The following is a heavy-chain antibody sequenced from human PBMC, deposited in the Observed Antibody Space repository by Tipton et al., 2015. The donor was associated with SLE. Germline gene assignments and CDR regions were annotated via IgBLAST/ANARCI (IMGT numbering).Heavy chain of an antibody. D-gene: IGHD2-8*01. Sequence: TLSLTCTVSGGSISVPSYYWSWIRQPAGKGLEWIGRVYGTGSTNYNPSLKSRVTISIDTSKNHFSLKLSSVTAADTAVYYCARHDTNYGRNWFDPWGQGTLVTVSS. CDR3: ARHDTNYGRNWFDP. CDR2: VYGTGST. J-gene: IGHJ5*02. V-gene: IGHV4-61*02. CDR1: GGSISVPSYY.